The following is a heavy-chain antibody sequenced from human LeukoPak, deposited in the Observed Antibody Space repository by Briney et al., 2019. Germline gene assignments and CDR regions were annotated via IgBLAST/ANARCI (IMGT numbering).Heavy chain of an antibody. D-gene: IGHD2-2*01. J-gene: IGHJ4*02. CDR3: SRYGSSPS. CDR2: IRSKANNYAT. Sequence: PGGSLRLSCAASGFTFSDSSVHWVRQASGKGLEWVGRIRSKANNYATLYTASVQGRFTVSRDDAENTAYLQMNSLKTEDTAVYYCSRYGSSPSWGQGTLVTVSP. CDR1: GFTFSDSS. V-gene: IGHV3-73*01.